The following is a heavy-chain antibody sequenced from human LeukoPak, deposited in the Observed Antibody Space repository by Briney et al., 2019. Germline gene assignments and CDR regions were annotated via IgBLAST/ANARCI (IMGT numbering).Heavy chain of an antibody. J-gene: IGHJ4*02. CDR1: GFTFSSYA. Sequence: GGSLRLSCAAPGFTFSSYAMSWVRQAPGKGLEWVSAISGSGGSTYYADSVKGRFTISRDNSKNTLYLQMNSLRAEDTAVYYCAKDWKSYGDSTRWGQGTLVTVSS. D-gene: IGHD4-17*01. V-gene: IGHV3-23*01. CDR3: AKDWKSYGDSTR. CDR2: ISGSGGST.